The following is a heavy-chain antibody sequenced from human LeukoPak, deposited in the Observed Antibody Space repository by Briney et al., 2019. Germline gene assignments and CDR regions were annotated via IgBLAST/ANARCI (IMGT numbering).Heavy chain of an antibody. D-gene: IGHD6-13*01. CDR2: IRSKANSYAT. CDR3: TGRGSPYPGYYYYYMDV. Sequence: GGSLGLSCAASGFTFSGSAMHWVRQASGKGLEWVGRIRSKANSYATAYAASVKGRFTISRDDSKNTAYLQMNSLKTEDTAVYYCTGRGSPYPGYYYYYMDVWGKGTTVTVSS. CDR1: GFTFSGSA. V-gene: IGHV3-73*01. J-gene: IGHJ6*03.